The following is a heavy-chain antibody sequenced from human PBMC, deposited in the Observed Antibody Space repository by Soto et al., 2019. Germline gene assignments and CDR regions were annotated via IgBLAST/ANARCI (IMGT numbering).Heavy chain of an antibody. Sequence: SETLSLTGSVYGGSFSGYYWSWIRQPPGKGLEWIGEINHSGSTNYNPSLKSRVTISVDTSKNQFSLKLSSVTAADTAVYYCARGGGSYYFDYWGQGTLVTVSS. CDR2: INHSGST. V-gene: IGHV4-34*01. CDR3: ARGGGSYYFDY. J-gene: IGHJ4*02. CDR1: GGSFSGYY. D-gene: IGHD1-26*01.